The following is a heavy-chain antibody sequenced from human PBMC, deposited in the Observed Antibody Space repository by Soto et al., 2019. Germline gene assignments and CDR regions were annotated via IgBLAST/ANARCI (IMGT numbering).Heavy chain of an antibody. D-gene: IGHD2-15*01. CDR3: ALRSMAVVLEY. J-gene: IGHJ4*02. Sequence: QVQLQESGPGLVKPSETLSLTCAVSGDSISSYYCMWIRQPPGKGLESIGYLYYGRSANYNPSLRSRVTLSVATSTNQCSLTLSSMTAADTAVYYCALRSMAVVLEYWGQGTLVTVSS. CDR1: GDSISSYY. CDR2: LYYGRSA. V-gene: IGHV4-59*01.